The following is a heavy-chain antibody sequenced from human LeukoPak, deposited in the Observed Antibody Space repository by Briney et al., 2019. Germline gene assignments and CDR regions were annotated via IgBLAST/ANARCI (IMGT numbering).Heavy chain of an antibody. D-gene: IGHD5-12*01. CDR2: INHSGST. CDR1: GGSISSYY. CDR3: ARERARGYSGYENDY. V-gene: IGHV4-34*01. Sequence: SETLSLTCTVTGGSISSYYWSWIRQPPGKGLEWIGEINHSGSTNYNPSLKSRVTISVDTSKNQFSLKLSSVTAADTAVYYCARERARGYSGYENDYWGQGTLVTVSS. J-gene: IGHJ4*02.